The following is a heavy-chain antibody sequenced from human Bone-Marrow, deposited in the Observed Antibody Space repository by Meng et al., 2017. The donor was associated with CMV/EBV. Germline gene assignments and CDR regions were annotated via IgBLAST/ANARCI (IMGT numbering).Heavy chain of an antibody. D-gene: IGHD2-2*02. V-gene: IGHV4-61*01. Sequence: ESLKISCTVSGGSVSSGSYYWSWIRQPPGKGLEWIGYIYYSGSTNYNPSLKSRVTISVDTSKNQLSLKLRSVTAADTAVYYCASGIGYCSGTSCHTPYYYGMDVWGQGTTVTVYS. CDR3: ASGIGYCSGTSCHTPYYYGMDV. CDR1: GGSVSSGSYY. CDR2: IYYSGST. J-gene: IGHJ6*02.